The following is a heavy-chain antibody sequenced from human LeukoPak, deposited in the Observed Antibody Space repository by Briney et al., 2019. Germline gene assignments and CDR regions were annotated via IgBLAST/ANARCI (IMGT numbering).Heavy chain of an antibody. CDR3: ARVQWDRAYPPFDP. D-gene: IGHD1-26*01. Sequence: PSETLSLTCTVSGGSISSGSYYWSWIRQPPGKGLEWIGYIYYSGSTNYNPSLKSRVTISVDTSKNQFSLKLSSVTAADTAVYYCARVQWDRAYPPFDPWGQGTLVTVSS. CDR2: IYYSGST. CDR1: GGSISSGSYY. J-gene: IGHJ5*02. V-gene: IGHV4-61*01.